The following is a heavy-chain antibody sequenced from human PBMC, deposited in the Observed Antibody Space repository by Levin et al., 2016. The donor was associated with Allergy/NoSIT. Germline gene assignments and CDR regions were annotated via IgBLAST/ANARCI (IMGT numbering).Heavy chain of an antibody. CDR1: GVSFTSYY. CDR3: IREAHGMSDH. J-gene: IGHJ4*02. CDR2: INPTGDGT. Sequence: ASVKVSCKTSGVSFTSYYVHWVRQAPGQGLEWMGIINPTGDGTFYSQNFQGRLTTTRDTSTGTVSMELSSLRSEDTAMYYCIREAHGMSDHWGQGTLVTVSS. V-gene: IGHV1-46*01.